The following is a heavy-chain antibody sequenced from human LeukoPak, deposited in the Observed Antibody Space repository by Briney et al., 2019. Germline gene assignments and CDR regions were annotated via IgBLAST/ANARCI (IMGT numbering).Heavy chain of an antibody. CDR3: ARASRWLQFGPFDY. V-gene: IGHV3-7*01. D-gene: IGHD5-24*01. CDR2: IKQDGSEK. J-gene: IGHJ4*02. CDR1: GFTFSSYW. Sequence: GGSLRLSCAASGFTFSSYWMSWVRQAPGKGLEGVANIKQDGSEKYYVDSVKGRFTISRDNAKNSLYLQMNSLRAEDTAVYYCARASRWLQFGPFDYWGQGTLVTVSS.